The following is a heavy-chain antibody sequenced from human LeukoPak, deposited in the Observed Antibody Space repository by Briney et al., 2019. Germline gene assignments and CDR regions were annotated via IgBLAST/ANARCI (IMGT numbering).Heavy chain of an antibody. Sequence: GGSLRLSCAASGFTVSSNYMSWVRQAPGKGLEWVSVIYSGGSTYYADSVKGRFTISRDNSKNTLYLQMNTLRAEDTAIYFCAKSLAARWVIDYWGQGTLVTVSS. CDR3: AKSLAARWVIDY. D-gene: IGHD6-25*01. V-gene: IGHV3-53*01. J-gene: IGHJ4*02. CDR2: IYSGGST. CDR1: GFTVSSNY.